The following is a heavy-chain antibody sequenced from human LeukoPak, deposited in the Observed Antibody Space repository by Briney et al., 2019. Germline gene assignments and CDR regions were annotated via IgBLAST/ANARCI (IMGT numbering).Heavy chain of an antibody. D-gene: IGHD3-22*01. Sequence: SETLSLTCTVSGGSIISSSYYWGWIRQPPGKGLEWLGSFYYSGSTYYNPSLKSRVTMSVDTSKNQFSLKLSSVTAADTAVYYCSAYYYDTSAAYYFDYWGQGTLVTVSS. CDR1: GGSIISSSYY. CDR2: FYYSGST. CDR3: SAYYYDTSAAYYFDY. V-gene: IGHV4-39*01. J-gene: IGHJ4*02.